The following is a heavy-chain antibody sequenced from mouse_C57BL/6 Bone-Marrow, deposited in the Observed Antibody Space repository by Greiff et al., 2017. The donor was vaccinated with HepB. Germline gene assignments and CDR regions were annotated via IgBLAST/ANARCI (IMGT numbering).Heavy chain of an antibody. D-gene: IGHD2-4*01. CDR2: ISDGGSYT. J-gene: IGHJ2*01. CDR1: GFTFSSYA. V-gene: IGHV5-4*01. CDR3: ARGSGYDYEGDFDY. Sequence: EVQLMESGGGLVKPGGSLKLSCAASGFTFSSYAMSWVRQTPEKRLEWVATISDGGSYTYYPDNVKGRFTISRDNAKNNLYLQMSHLKSEDTAMYYCARGSGYDYEGDFDYWGQGTTLTVSS.